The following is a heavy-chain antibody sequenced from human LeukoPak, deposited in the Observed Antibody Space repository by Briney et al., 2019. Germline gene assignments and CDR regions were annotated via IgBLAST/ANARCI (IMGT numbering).Heavy chain of an antibody. CDR3: ARDPRWLTPDCTSTSCYENYFKP. CDR1: GYSISSGYQ. CDR2: IYHSGSA. D-gene: IGHD2-2*01. V-gene: IGHV4-38-2*02. J-gene: IGHJ5*02. Sequence: PSETLSLTCAVSGYSISSGYQWAWIRQSPGKGLEWIGSIYHSGSAHYNPCLKSRVTTSVETSKNQFSLKMYSVTAADTAVYYCARDPRWLTPDCTSTSCYENYFKPWGQGTLVTVSS.